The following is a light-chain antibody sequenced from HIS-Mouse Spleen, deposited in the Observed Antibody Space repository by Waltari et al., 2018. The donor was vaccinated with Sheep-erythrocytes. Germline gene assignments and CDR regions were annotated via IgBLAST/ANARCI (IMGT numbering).Light chain of an antibody. CDR2: QDS. J-gene: IGLJ2*01. CDR3: QAWDSSTAV. CDR1: KLGEKY. V-gene: IGLV3-1*01. Sequence: SYELTQPPSVSVSPGQTASITCSGDKLGEKYACWYKQEPGQSPVLVIYQDSKRPSGIPERFSGSNSGNTATLTISGTQAMDEADYYCQAWDSSTAVFGGGTKLTVL.